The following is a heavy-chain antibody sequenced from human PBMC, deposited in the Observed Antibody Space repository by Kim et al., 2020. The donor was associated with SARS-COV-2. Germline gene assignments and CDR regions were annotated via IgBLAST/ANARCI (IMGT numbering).Heavy chain of an antibody. CDR3: AREGIAAAGPFDI. J-gene: IGHJ3*02. CDR2: IIPIFGTA. Sequence: SVKVSCKASGGTFSSYAISWVRQAPGQGLEWMGGIIPIFGTANYAQKFQGRVTITADESTSTAYMELSSLRSEDTAVYYCAREGIAAAGPFDIWGQGTMVTVSS. V-gene: IGHV1-69*13. CDR1: GGTFSSYA. D-gene: IGHD6-13*01.